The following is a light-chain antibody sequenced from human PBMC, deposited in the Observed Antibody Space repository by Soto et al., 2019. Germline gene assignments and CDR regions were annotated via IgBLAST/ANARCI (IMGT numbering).Light chain of an antibody. CDR2: AAS. Sequence: DLQMTQSPSSLSAPVGDRVTITCRASQSISSYLNWYQHKPGKAPKLLIYAASSLQSGVPSRFSGSGSGTDFTLTISSLQPEDFATYYCQQSYSTPPTFGQGTKVEIK. V-gene: IGKV1-39*01. J-gene: IGKJ1*01. CDR3: QQSYSTPPT. CDR1: QSISSY.